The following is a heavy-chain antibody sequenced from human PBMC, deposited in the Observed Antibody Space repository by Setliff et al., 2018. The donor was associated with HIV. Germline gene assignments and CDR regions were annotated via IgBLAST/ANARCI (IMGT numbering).Heavy chain of an antibody. Sequence: SETLSLTCTVSGGSISSGGYYWSWIRQHPGKGLEWIGYIYYSGTTYYNPSLKSRITMSLDTSKSHFSLNLSSVTAADTAVYYCARVHQKVAAYYYYYVDVWGKGTTVTVS. J-gene: IGHJ6*03. V-gene: IGHV4-31*03. CDR3: ARVHQKVAAYYYYYVDV. CDR2: IYYSGTT. D-gene: IGHD2-15*01. CDR1: GGSISSGGYY.